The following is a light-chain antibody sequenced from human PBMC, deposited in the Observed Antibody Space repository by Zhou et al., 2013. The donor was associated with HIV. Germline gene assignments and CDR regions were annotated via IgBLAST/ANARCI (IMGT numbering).Light chain of an antibody. Sequence: DIVMTQSPLSLPVTPGEPASISCRSSQSLLHSSGYNYLDWYLQKPGQSPQILIYLGSNRASGVPDRFFGSGSGTDFTLKISRVEAEDVGVYFCMQATHWPLTFGGGTKVEIK. CDR1: QSLLHSSGYNY. V-gene: IGKV2-28*01. CDR2: LGS. J-gene: IGKJ4*01. CDR3: MQATHWPLT.